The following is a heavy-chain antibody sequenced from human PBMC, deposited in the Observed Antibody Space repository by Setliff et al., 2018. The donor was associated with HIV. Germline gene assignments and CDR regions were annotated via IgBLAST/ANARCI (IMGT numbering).Heavy chain of an antibody. V-gene: IGHV1-2*02. D-gene: IGHD7-27*01. CDR3: ARQFSNSFDS. CDR1: GYTFIDYF. CDR2: ISPYDLSE. Sequence: ASVMVSCKASGYTFIDYFIHWMRQAPGQGPEWMGWISPYDLSERTSQRFRGRVTMTRDTSINAAYLDLSGLTSDDTAVYYCARQFSNSFDSWGQGTLVTVSS. J-gene: IGHJ4*02.